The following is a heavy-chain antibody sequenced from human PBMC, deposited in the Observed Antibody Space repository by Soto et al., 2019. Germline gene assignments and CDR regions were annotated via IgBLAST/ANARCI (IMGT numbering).Heavy chain of an antibody. V-gene: IGHV1-69*13. CDR2: IIPIFGTA. D-gene: IGHD3-10*01. Sequence: GASVKVSCTASGGTFSSYAISWVRQAPGQGLEWMGGIIPIFGTANYAQKFQGRVTITADESTSTAYMELSSLRSEDTAVYYCARVGPYGSGSYPFDYWGQGTLVTVSS. CDR3: ARVGPYGSGSYPFDY. J-gene: IGHJ4*02. CDR1: GGTFSSYA.